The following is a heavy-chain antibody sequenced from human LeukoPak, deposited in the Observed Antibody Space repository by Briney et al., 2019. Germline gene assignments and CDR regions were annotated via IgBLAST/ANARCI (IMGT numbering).Heavy chain of an antibody. CDR2: IYYSGTT. V-gene: IGHV4-39*01. J-gene: IGHJ3*02. CDR1: GGSIISSTYY. D-gene: IGHD3-22*01. Sequence: SETLSLTCTVSGGSIISSTYYWGWIRQPPGKGLEWIGSIYYSGTTYYNPSLKSRVTISVDTSRNQFSLKLSSVTAADTAVFHCARHSRCYYDSTGYYYGSHAFDIWGQGTMVTVSS. CDR3: ARHSRCYYDSTGYYYGSHAFDI.